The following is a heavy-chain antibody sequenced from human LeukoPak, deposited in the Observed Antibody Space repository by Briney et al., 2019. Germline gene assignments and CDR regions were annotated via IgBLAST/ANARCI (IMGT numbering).Heavy chain of an antibody. CDR3: ATGNYYDSSGYPFRFDY. D-gene: IGHD3-22*01. CDR1: GFTVSSNY. CDR2: IHSGGST. Sequence: PGGSLRLSCAASGFTVSSNYMSWVRQAPGKGLEWVSVIHSGGSTYYADSVKGRFTIYRDNSENTLFLQMNSLRAEDTAVYYCATGNYYDSSGYPFRFDYWGQGTLVTV. V-gene: IGHV3-53*01. J-gene: IGHJ4*02.